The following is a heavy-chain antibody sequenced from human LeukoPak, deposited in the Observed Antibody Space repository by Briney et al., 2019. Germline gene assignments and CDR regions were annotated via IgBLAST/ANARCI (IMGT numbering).Heavy chain of an antibody. CDR2: VKEDGSEK. Sequence: PGGSLRLSCAASGFTFSNYWMSWVRQAPGKGLEWVANVKEDGSEKYYVDSVKGRFTISRDNAKNSLYLQMNSLRAEDTAVYYCAREGSGSYYAPDYWGQGTLVTVSS. CDR1: GFTFSNYW. D-gene: IGHD3-10*01. CDR3: AREGSGSYYAPDY. J-gene: IGHJ4*02. V-gene: IGHV3-7*01.